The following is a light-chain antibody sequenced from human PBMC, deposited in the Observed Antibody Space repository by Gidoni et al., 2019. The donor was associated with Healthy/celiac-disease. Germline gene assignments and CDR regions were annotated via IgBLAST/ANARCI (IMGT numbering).Light chain of an antibody. CDR2: DAS. J-gene: IGKJ3*01. V-gene: IGKV3-11*01. Sequence: EIGLTQSQATLSLSPGERATISCTASQSASRYLAWYQQTPGQAPRLLIYDASNRATGLQARFSGSGSGTDFTLTISSLEPEDFAVYYCQQRSNWPSTFGPGTKVDIK. CDR1: QSASRY. CDR3: QQRSNWPST.